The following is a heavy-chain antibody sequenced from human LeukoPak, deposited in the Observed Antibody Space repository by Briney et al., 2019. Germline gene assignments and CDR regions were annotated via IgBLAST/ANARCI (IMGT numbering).Heavy chain of an antibody. D-gene: IGHD3-22*01. V-gene: IGHV3-23*01. CDR2: ISGRGGST. Sequence: GGSLRLSCAASGFTFSNYAMTWVRQAPGKGLEWVSGISGRGGSTYNADSVKGRFTISRDNSKNTLYLQMNSLRAEDTAVYYGAKKDSSCSPQTGLMVWGQGTTFIVSS. CDR3: AKKDSSCSPQTGLMV. J-gene: IGHJ6*02. CDR1: GFTFSNYA.